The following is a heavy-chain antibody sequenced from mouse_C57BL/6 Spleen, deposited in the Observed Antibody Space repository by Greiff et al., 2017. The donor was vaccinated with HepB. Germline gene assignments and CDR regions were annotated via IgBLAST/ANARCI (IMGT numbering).Heavy chain of an antibody. Sequence: VQLVESGAELVRPGASVTLSCKASGYTFTDYEMHWVKQTPVHGLEWIGAIDPETGGTAYNQKFKGKAILTADKSSSTAYMELRSLTSEDSAVYYCTRDVYYDYDVGAYWGQGTLVTVSA. CDR1: GYTFTDYE. V-gene: IGHV1-15*01. CDR2: IDPETGGT. D-gene: IGHD2-4*01. J-gene: IGHJ3*01. CDR3: TRDVYYDYDVGAY.